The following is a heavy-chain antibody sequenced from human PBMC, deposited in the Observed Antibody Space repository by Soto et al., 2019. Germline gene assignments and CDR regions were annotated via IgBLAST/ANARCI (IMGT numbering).Heavy chain of an antibody. Sequence: QVQLRQSVPGLVKPSGTLSLSCAVSVGSISSTNWWSWVRQSPGKGLEWIGEMYHSGSPTYNPSLRGRVTMSVDKSNIQFSLQLRYVTAADTAVYYCASLPPRMELAVLPITPWGQGTLVTVSA. V-gene: IGHV4-4*02. D-gene: IGHD1-7*01. J-gene: IGHJ5*02. CDR1: VGSISSTNW. CDR2: MYHSGSP. CDR3: ASLPPRMELAVLPITP.